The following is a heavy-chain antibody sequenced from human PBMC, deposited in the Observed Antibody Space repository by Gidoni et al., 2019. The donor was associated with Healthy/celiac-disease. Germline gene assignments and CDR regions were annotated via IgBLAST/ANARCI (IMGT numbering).Heavy chain of an antibody. D-gene: IGHD1-26*01. CDR3: ARVGYSGTYFLDY. V-gene: IGHV4-4*02. Sequence: QVQLQESGPGLVKPSGTLSLTCAVSGASISSNNWWNWVRQPPGKGLEWIGEIYHSGSTNYNPSLKSRVTISLDKSKNQFSLRLSSVTAADTAVYYCARVGYSGTYFLDYWGQGTLVTVSS. CDR1: GASISSNNW. CDR2: IYHSGST. J-gene: IGHJ4*02.